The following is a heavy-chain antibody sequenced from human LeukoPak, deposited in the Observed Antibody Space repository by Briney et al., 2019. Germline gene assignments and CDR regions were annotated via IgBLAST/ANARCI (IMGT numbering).Heavy chain of an antibody. J-gene: IGHJ5*02. CDR1: GYTFTSYY. CDR2: INPSGGST. D-gene: IGHD2-15*01. Sequence: GSVKVSCKASGYTFTSYYMHWVRQAPGQGLEWMGIINPSGGSTSYAQKFQGRVTMTRDTSTSTVYMELSSLRSEDTAVYYCAREGGDIVVVVAATSHNWFDPWGQGALVTIPS. CDR3: AREGGDIVVVVAATSHNWFDP. V-gene: IGHV1-46*01.